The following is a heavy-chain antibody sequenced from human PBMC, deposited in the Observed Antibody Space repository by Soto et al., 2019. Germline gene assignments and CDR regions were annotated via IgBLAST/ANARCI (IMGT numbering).Heavy chain of an antibody. CDR2: IRSKAYGGTT. Sequence: GGSLRLSCTASGFTFGDYAMSWFRQAPGKGLEWVGFIRSKAYGGTTEYAASVKGRFTISRDDSKSIAYLQMNSLKTEDTAVYYCTRGRTIFGVVSRQFDPWGQGTLVTISS. J-gene: IGHJ5*02. CDR1: GFTFGDYA. CDR3: TRGRTIFGVVSRQFDP. V-gene: IGHV3-49*03. D-gene: IGHD3-3*01.